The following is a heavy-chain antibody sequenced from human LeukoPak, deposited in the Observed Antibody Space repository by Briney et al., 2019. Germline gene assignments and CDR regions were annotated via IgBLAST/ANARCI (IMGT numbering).Heavy chain of an antibody. V-gene: IGHV1-2*02. J-gene: IGHJ4*02. D-gene: IGHD6-13*01. CDR3: ARDPRRSWYGEDY. CDR1: TFTXXX. Sequence: TFTXXXXXXVXQXXXXGXXXXXLINPNSGGTNYAHKFQRRVTMTRHTSISTAYMELSRLRSDDTAVYYCARDPRRSWYGEDYWGQGTLVTVSS. CDR2: INPNSGGT.